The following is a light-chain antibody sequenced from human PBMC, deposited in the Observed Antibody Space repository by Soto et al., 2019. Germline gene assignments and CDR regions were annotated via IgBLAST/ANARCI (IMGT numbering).Light chain of an antibody. CDR1: QGISNY. J-gene: IGKJ2*01. V-gene: IGKV1-27*01. CDR3: QKSNSAPVP. CDR2: AAS. Sequence: DIQLTQSPSALSASVGDRVTITCRASQGISNYLAWYQQKPGKAPKLLIYAASTLQSGVPSRFSGSGSGTHFTLTIASLQPEDVATYFCQKSNSAPVPFGQGTKLEI.